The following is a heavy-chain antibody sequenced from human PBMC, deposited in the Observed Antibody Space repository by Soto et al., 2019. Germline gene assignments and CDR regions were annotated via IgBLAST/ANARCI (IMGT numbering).Heavy chain of an antibody. V-gene: IGHV3-23*01. CDR2: ISGSADST. CDR1: GFSFSSFA. CDR3: AKTRGAMIYAISVYGMDV. J-gene: IGHJ6*02. Sequence: EVQLLESGGGFIHPGGSLRISCAASGFSFSSFAMNWVRQAPGKGLEWVSIISGSADSTFYADSVKGRFTISRDNSKSTLYLQINSLRGEDTAVYYCAKTRGAMIYAISVYGMDVWGQGTTVTVSS. D-gene: IGHD2-8*01.